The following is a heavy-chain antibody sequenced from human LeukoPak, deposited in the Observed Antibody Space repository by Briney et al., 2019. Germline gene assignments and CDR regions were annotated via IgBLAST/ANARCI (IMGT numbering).Heavy chain of an antibody. V-gene: IGHV1-2*02. CDR1: GYTFTGYY. CDR2: INPNSGGT. D-gene: IGHD6-25*01. CDR3: ARVGSAAATADY. Sequence: GASVKVSCKASGYTFTGYYMHWVRQAPGQGLEWMGWINPNSGGTNYAQKFQGRVTMTSDTSTRTVYMELNSLRSDDTAVYFCARVGSAAATADYWGQGTLVTVSS. J-gene: IGHJ4*02.